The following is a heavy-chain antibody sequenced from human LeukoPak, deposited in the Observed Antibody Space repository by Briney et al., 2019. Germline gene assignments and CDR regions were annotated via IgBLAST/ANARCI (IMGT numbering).Heavy chain of an antibody. J-gene: IGHJ4*02. D-gene: IGHD2-21*02. CDR3: ARLQFCGGDCYSPAFDY. CDR1: GYSFTSYW. Sequence: GESLRISCKGSGYSFTSYWIGWVRQMPGKGLEWMGIIYPGDSDTRYSPSFQDQVTISADKSISTAYLQWSSLKASDTAMYNCARLQFCGGDCYSPAFDYWGQGTLVTVSS. V-gene: IGHV5-51*01. CDR2: IYPGDSDT.